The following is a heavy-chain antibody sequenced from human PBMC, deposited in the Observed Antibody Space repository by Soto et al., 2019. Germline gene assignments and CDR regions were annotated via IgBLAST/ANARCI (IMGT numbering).Heavy chain of an antibody. CDR2: ISPYDGNR. CDR3: ARTKDFDY. V-gene: IGHV1-18*01. CDR1: GYRFTNYG. J-gene: IGHJ4*02. Sequence: QAQLVQSGGEVKNPGASVKVSCKASGYRFTNYGIAWVRQAPGQGLEWMGWISPYDGNRNYAQKFRGRVTMTTDASPTTAYMELRSLRSDDTAVYYCARTKDFDYWGKGCLVTVSS.